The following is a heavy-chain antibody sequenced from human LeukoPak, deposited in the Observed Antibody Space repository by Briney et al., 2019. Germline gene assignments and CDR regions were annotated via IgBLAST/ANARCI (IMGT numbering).Heavy chain of an antibody. CDR2: INPNSGDT. V-gene: IGHV1-2*02. J-gene: IGHJ6*03. Sequence: ASVKVSCKASGYTFTGYYIHWVRQAPGQGLEWMGWINPNSGDTNYAQRFQGRVTMTTDTSIGTAYMELNSLRSADTAVYYCAREPADGWPYYYYYMDVWGKGTTVTVSS. CDR1: GYTFTGYY. CDR3: AREPADGWPYYYYYMDV. D-gene: IGHD2-15*01.